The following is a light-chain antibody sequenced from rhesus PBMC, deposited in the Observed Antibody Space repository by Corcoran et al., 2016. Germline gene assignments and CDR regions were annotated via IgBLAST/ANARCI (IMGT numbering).Light chain of an antibody. CDR3: QQHNSYPRT. J-gene: IGKJ1*01. V-gene: IGKV1-25*01. CDR2: DAS. Sequence: DIQMTQSPSSLSASVGDTVTITCQASQGISKYLAWYQQKPGKAPKLLIYDASTLQSGVPSRFRGSGSGTELTLTISSLQPEDFATYYCQQHNSYPRTFGQGTKVEIK. CDR1: QGISKY.